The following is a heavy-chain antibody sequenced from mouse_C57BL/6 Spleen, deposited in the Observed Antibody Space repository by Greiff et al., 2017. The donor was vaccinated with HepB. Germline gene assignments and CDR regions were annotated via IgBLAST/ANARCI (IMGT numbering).Heavy chain of an antibody. CDR1: GYTFTSYW. CDR3: AREGPTMVTTY. CDR2: IYPGSGST. D-gene: IGHD2-9*01. Sequence: QVQLQQPGAELVKPGASVKMSCKASGYTFTSYWITWVKQRPGQGLEWIGDIYPGSGSTNYNKKFKSKATLTVDTSSSTAYMQLSSLTSEDSAVYYCAREGPTMVTTYWGQGTTLTVSS. V-gene: IGHV1-55*01. J-gene: IGHJ2*01.